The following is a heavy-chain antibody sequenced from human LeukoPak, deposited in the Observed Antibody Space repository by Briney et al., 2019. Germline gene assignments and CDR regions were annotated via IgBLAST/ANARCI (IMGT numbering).Heavy chain of an antibody. Sequence: PGGSLRLSCTASGFTFSGYSMNWIRQAPGKGLEWVSSFGTRSTSIYHAGSVKGRFAISRDNAKNLLYLQMNSLRAEDTALYYCAREVSEGFDFRGQGTLVTVSS. CDR2: FGTRSTSI. CDR3: AREVSEGFDF. V-gene: IGHV3-21*01. J-gene: IGHJ4*02. D-gene: IGHD3-22*01. CDR1: GFTFSGYS.